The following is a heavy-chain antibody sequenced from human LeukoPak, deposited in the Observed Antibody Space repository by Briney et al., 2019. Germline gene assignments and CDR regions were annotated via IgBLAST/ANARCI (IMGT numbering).Heavy chain of an antibody. J-gene: IGHJ4*02. D-gene: IGHD3-10*01. CDR3: ARETNYFGSGNYYSYFDY. Sequence: GGSLRLSCADSRFTFSSYWMHWVRQAPGKGLVWVSRINSDGSSTTYADSVKDRFTISRDNAKNTLYLQMNSLRAEDTAVYYCARETNYFGSGNYYSYFDYWGQGTLVTVSS. CDR1: RFTFSSYW. CDR2: INSDGSST. V-gene: IGHV3-74*01.